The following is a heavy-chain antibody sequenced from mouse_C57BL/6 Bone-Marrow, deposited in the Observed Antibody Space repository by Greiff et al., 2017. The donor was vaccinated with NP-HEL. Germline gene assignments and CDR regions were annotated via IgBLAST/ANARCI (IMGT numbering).Heavy chain of an antibody. D-gene: IGHD2-3*01. V-gene: IGHV1-4*01. CDR2: INPSSGYT. CDR1: GYTFTSYT. CDR3: ADDGYYDAMDY. Sequence: QVQLQQSGAELARPGASVKMSCKASGYTFTSYTMHWVKQRPGQGLEWIGYINPSSGYTKYNQKFKDKATLTADKSSITAYMQLSSLTSEDSAVYYCADDGYYDAMDYWGQGTSVTVSS. J-gene: IGHJ4*01.